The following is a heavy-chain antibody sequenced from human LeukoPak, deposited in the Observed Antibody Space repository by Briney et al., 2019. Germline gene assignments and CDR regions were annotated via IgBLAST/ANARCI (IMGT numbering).Heavy chain of an antibody. CDR3: ARHLIREDYSSSSIGFDP. Sequence: SETLSLTCTVSGGSITTYYWSWIRQPPGKGLEWIGYTHYSGNTNYNPSLKSRVTMSVDTSKNQFSLELSSVTAADTALYYCARHLIREDYSSSSIGFDPWGQGTLVTVSS. CDR1: GGSITTYY. V-gene: IGHV4-59*08. CDR2: THYSGNT. D-gene: IGHD6-6*01. J-gene: IGHJ5*02.